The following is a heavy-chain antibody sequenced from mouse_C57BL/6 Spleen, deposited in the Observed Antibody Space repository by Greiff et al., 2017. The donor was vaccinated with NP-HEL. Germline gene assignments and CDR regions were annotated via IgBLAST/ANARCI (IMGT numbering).Heavy chain of an antibody. V-gene: IGHV1-66*01. D-gene: IGHD2-3*01. CDR1: GYSFTSYY. Sequence: QVHVKQSGPELVKPGASVKISCKASGYSFTSYYIHWVKQRPGQGLEWIGWIYPGSGNTKYNEKFKGKATLTADTSSSTAYMQLSSLTSEDSAVYYCARHDYWYFDVWGTGTTVTVSS. J-gene: IGHJ1*03. CDR3: ARHDYWYFDV. CDR2: IYPGSGNT.